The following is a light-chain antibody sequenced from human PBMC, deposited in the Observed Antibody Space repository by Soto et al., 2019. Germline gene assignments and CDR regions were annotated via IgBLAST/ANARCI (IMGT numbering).Light chain of an antibody. CDR2: EVT. J-gene: IGLJ3*02. Sequence: QSALTPPASVSGSPGQSITISCTGTSSDVGAYDYVSWYQQHPGKAPKLMIYEVTERPSGVSNRFSGSKSGNTASLTISGLQAEDEADYFCSSYTTPSTLGVFGGGTKLTVL. V-gene: IGLV2-14*03. CDR3: SSYTTPSTLGV. CDR1: SSDVGAYDY.